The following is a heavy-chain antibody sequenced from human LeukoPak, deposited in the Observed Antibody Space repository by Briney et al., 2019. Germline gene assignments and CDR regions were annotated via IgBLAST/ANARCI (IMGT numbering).Heavy chain of an antibody. D-gene: IGHD1-1*01. V-gene: IGHV4-4*07. CDR1: GGSISSYY. CDR2: IYTSGST. J-gene: IGHJ5*02. Sequence: SETLSLTCTVSGGSISSYYWSWIRQPAGKGLEWIGRIYTSGSTNYNPSLKSRVTISVDTSKNQFSLKVSSVTAADTAVYYCARDATTDNWFDPWGQGTLVTVSS. CDR3: ARDATTDNWFDP.